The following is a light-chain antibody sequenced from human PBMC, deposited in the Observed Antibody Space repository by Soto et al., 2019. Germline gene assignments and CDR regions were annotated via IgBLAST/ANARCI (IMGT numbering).Light chain of an antibody. V-gene: IGLV2-11*01. J-gene: IGLJ2*01. CDR1: SSDVGGYNY. CDR3: CSYAGSYTLV. Sequence: QSALTQPRSVSGSPGQSVTISCTGTSSDVGGYNYVSWYQQHPGKAPKVMIYAVSKRPSGVPDRFSGSKSGNTASLTISGLQAEDEADYYCCSYAGSYTLVFGGGTKLTVL. CDR2: AVS.